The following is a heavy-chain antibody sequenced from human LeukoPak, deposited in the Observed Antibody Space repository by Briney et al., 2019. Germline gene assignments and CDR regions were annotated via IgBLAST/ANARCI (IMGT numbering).Heavy chain of an antibody. Sequence: PGGSLRLSCAASGFTFDDYAMHWVRQAPGKGLEWVSGITWNSGSITYADSVKGRFTISRDNAKNSLYLQINSLRTEDTALYYCAKDFGAMVAFDYWGQGTLVTVSS. CDR2: ITWNSGSI. V-gene: IGHV3-9*01. J-gene: IGHJ4*02. D-gene: IGHD2-15*01. CDR3: AKDFGAMVAFDY. CDR1: GFTFDDYA.